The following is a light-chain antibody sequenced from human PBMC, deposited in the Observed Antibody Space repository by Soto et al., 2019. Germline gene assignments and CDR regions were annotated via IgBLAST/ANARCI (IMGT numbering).Light chain of an antibody. CDR2: AAS. Sequence: DIQMTQSPSSLSASVGGRVTITCRASQGISTYLAWYQQKPGKVPKLLIYAASTLQSGVPSRFSGSGSGTEVTLTISILQPEDVANYYCQKDNSAPLTCGGGTKVHIK. CDR1: QGISTY. J-gene: IGKJ4*01. CDR3: QKDNSAPLT. V-gene: IGKV1-27*01.